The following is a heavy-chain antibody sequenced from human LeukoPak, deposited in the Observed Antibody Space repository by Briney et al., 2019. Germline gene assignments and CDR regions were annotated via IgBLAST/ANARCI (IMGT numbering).Heavy chain of an antibody. CDR1: GFTFSNYA. V-gene: IGHV3-7*01. CDR3: ARAHGYSSSWYKNWFDP. D-gene: IGHD6-13*01. Sequence: GGSLRLSCAASGFTFSNYAMSWVRQAPGKGLEWVANIKQDGSEKYYVDSVKGRFTISRDNAKNSLYLQMNSLRAEDTAVYYCARAHGYSSSWYKNWFDPWGQGTLVTVSS. CDR2: IKQDGSEK. J-gene: IGHJ5*02.